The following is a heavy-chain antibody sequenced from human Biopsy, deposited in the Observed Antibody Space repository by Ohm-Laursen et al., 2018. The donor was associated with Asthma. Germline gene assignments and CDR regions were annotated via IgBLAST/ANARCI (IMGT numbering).Heavy chain of an antibody. Sequence: PGTLSLTCIVSGDAMSTSGSYWGWIRQSPGKGLEWIGSIYYSGRTYYNPSLESRVTISADTSKNHFSLKVTSVTAADTAVYYCARAVSSSSYWYFDLWGRGDLVTVSS. D-gene: IGHD6-6*01. J-gene: IGHJ2*01. V-gene: IGHV4-39*02. CDR1: GDAMSTSGSY. CDR2: IYYSGRT. CDR3: ARAVSSSSYWYFDL.